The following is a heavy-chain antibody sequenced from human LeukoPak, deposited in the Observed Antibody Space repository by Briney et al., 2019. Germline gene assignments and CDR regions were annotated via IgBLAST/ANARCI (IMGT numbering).Heavy chain of an antibody. D-gene: IGHD1-26*01. J-gene: IGHJ4*02. CDR2: INSDETTT. V-gene: IGHV3-74*01. CDR1: GFTFSSYW. CDR3: AREISGGSYCDH. Sequence: GGSLRLSCAASGFTFSSYWMHWVRQAPGKGLVWVSRINSDETTTSYADSVKGRFSISRDNAKNTLYPQMNSLRDEDTAVYYCAREISGGSYCDHWGQGSLVTVSS.